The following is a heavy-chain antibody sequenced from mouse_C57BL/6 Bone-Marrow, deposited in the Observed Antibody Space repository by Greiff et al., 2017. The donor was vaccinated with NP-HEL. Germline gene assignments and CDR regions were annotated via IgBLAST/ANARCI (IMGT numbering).Heavy chain of an antibody. V-gene: IGHV1-69*01. CDR3: ARSNWGGFAY. CDR1: GYTFTSYW. Sequence: QVQLQQPGAELVMPGASVKLSCKASGYTFTSYWMHWVKQRPGQGLEWIGEIDPSDSYTNYNQKFKGKSTLTVDKSSSTAYMQLSSLTSEDSAVYYGARSNWGGFAYWGQGTLVTVSA. CDR2: IDPSDSYT. D-gene: IGHD4-1*01. J-gene: IGHJ3*01.